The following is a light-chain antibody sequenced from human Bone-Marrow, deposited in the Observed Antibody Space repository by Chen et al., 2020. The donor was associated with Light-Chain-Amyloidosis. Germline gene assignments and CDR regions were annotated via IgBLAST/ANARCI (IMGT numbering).Light chain of an antibody. CDR2: DDS. V-gene: IGLV3-21*02. CDR1: NIGTTS. J-gene: IGLJ3*02. Sequence: SYVLTQPSSVSVAPGQTATMACGGNNIGTTSVHWYQQTPGQDPLLVVVDDSNRPSGIPDRLSGSNSGHTATLTISRVEAGDEADYYCQVWDRSSDRPVFGGGTKLTVL. CDR3: QVWDRSSDRPV.